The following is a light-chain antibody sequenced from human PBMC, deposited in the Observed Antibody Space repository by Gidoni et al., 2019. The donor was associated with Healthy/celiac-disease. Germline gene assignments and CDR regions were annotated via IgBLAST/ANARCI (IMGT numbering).Light chain of an antibody. J-gene: IGKJ2*01. V-gene: IGKV4-1*01. CDR1: QSVLYSSNNKNY. CDR2: WAS. Sequence: DIGMTQSPDSLAVSLGERATINCKSSQSVLYSSNNKNYLAWYQQKPGQPPKLLIYWASTRESGVPDRFSGSGSGTDFTLTISSLQAEDVAVYSCQQYYSTPQTFGQXTKLEIK. CDR3: QQYYSTPQT.